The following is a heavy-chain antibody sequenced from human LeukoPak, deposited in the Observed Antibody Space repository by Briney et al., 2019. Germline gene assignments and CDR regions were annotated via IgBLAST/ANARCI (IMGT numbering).Heavy chain of an antibody. V-gene: IGHV1-3*01. Sequence: APVKVSCKASGYTFTSYAMHWVRQAPGQRLEWMGWINAGNGNTKYSQKFQGRVTMTTDTSTSTAYMELRSLRSDDTAVYYCARDPYSSSWYSNPNFDYWGQGTLVTVSS. CDR3: ARDPYSSSWYSNPNFDY. CDR1: GYTFTSYA. J-gene: IGHJ4*02. D-gene: IGHD6-13*01. CDR2: INAGNGNT.